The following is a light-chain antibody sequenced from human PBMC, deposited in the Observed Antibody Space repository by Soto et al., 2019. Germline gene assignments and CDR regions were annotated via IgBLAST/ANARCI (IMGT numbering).Light chain of an antibody. V-gene: IGKV3-20*01. CDR2: GES. J-gene: IGKJ1*01. CDR3: QQYDISRT. CDR1: QYVSRNN. Sequence: IGLTQSPGTLALAPVHRASLSCIASQYVSRNNLAWYKQKPGQVPRLLIHGESIRATGIPDRLSGRGSGTEFTLTITRMEPEDFAVYYCQQYDISRTFGQGTKVDIK.